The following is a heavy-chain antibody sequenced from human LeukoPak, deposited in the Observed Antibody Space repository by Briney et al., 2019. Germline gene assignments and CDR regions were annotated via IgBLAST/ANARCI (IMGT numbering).Heavy chain of an antibody. Sequence: GGSLRLSCAASGFTFSNYWMSWVRQAPGKGLEWVAIIKQDRSEKYSVDSVKGRFIISRDNAKNSLYLQMNRLRVEDTALYYCARDSLEYTTSSAAYWGQGALVTVSS. CDR2: IKQDRSEK. V-gene: IGHV3-7*01. D-gene: IGHD6-13*01. CDR1: GFTFSNYW. CDR3: ARDSLEYTTSSAAY. J-gene: IGHJ4*02.